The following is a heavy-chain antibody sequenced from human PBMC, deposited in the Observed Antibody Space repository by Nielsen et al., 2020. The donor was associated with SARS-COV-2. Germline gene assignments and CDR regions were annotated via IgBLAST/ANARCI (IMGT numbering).Heavy chain of an antibody. Sequence: ASVKVSCKASGYTFTSYGITWVRQAPGQGLQWMGWINAYNGNTNYAQKFQDRVTMTRDTSASTAYMELSSLRSEDTAVYYCAREPYTSSWYGDYWGQGTLVTVSS. D-gene: IGHD6-13*01. CDR3: AREPYTSSWYGDY. CDR2: INAYNGNT. J-gene: IGHJ4*02. V-gene: IGHV1-18*01. CDR1: GYTFTSYG.